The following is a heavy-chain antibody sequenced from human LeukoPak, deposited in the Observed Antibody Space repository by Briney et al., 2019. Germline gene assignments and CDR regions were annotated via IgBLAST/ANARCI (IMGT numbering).Heavy chain of an antibody. J-gene: IGHJ6*04. CDR1: GYTFTSYG. CDR2: ISAYNGNT. V-gene: IGHV1-18*01. D-gene: IGHD4-17*01. Sequence: ASVKVSCKASGYTFTSYGISWVRQAPGQGLEWMGWISAYNGNTNYAQKLQGRVTMTTDTSTSTAYMELRSLRSDDTAVYYCARDDYGDYETSDYYYGMDVWGKGTTVTVSS. CDR3: ARDDYGDYETSDYYYGMDV.